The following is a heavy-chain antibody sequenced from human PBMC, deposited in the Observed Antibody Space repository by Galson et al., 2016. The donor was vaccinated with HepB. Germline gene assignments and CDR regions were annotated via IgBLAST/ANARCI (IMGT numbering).Heavy chain of an antibody. J-gene: IGHJ5*02. D-gene: IGHD3-3*01. Sequence: SVKVSCKASGYAYTRYGINWLRQAPGQGPEWMAWISAANGNTLYAPKFQGRVTLTTDTSTSTAYMELTSLKSDDTAVYYCARSSFGVSNPWGQGTLVTVSS. CDR2: ISAANGNT. CDR3: ARSSFGVSNP. V-gene: IGHV1-18*01. CDR1: GYAYTRYG.